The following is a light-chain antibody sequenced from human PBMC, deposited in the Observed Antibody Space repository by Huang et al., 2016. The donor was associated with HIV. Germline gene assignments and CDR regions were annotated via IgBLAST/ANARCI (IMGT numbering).Light chain of an antibody. CDR2: TES. Sequence: DIQMTQSPSSLSASVGDRVTITCRASQTITTYLSWYQQKPGKAPELLIYTESNLRSGVPSRFSGSGAETDFTLTISSLQPEEFATYYCQQSYSTPPLTFGGGTKVEIK. J-gene: IGKJ4*01. V-gene: IGKV1-39*01. CDR3: QQSYSTPPLT. CDR1: QTITTY.